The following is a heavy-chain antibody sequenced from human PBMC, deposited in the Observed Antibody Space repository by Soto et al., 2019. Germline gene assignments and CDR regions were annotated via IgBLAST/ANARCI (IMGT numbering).Heavy chain of an antibody. V-gene: IGHV4-39*01. D-gene: IGHD3-3*01. Sequence: SETLSLTCIVSGGSISSSSFYWGWIRQPPGKGLEWIANIYYRGSTYYNPSLKSRVTISVDTSKNQFSLRLSSVTAADTAVYSSDRIRKGRCRFYPWGQGTLATVSS. CDR1: GGSISSSSFY. CDR2: IYYRGST. CDR3: DRIRKGRCRFYP. J-gene: IGHJ5*02.